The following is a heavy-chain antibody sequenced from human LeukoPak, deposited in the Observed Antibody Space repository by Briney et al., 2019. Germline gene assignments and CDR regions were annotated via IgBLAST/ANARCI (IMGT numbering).Heavy chain of an antibody. Sequence: SETLSLTCTVSGYPISSGYFWGWLRQPPGKGLEFIGNIYHTRSTYYNPSLKSRVTISRDTSKNHFSPTLNTVTAADHAVYYCSRSTFILDYWGQGTLVTVSS. D-gene: IGHD3-16*01. CDR3: SRSTFILDY. CDR2: IYHTRST. J-gene: IGHJ4*02. V-gene: IGHV4-38-2*02. CDR1: GYPISSGYF.